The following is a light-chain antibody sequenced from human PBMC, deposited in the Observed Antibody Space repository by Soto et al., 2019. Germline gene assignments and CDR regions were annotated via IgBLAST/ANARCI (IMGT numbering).Light chain of an antibody. CDR1: QSVSSS. CDR2: GAS. CDR3: QQYNNWPRT. V-gene: IGKV3-15*01. J-gene: IGKJ1*01. Sequence: EKVLTHTLDPLCLSPDERATLSWAAAQSVSSSYVAWYQQKPGQAPRLLIYGASTRATGIPARFSGSGSGTEFTLTISSLQSEDFAVYYCQQYNNWPRTFGQGTKVDIK.